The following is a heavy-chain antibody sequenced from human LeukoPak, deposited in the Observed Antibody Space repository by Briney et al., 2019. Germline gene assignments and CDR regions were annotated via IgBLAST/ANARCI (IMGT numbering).Heavy chain of an antibody. CDR1: GYTFNDYH. J-gene: IGHJ4*02. V-gene: IGHV1-69-2*01. CDR2: VDLEDGDT. Sequence: GATVTISFKSSGYTFNDYHIHWVQQAPGKGLEWMGRVDLEDGDTIYAEKFQGRVTITADTSTDTAYMDLSSLRSFDTAVYYCARGSRSFDWLRSYFDFWGQGTLVSVSS. CDR3: ARGSRSFDWLRSYFDF. D-gene: IGHD3-9*01.